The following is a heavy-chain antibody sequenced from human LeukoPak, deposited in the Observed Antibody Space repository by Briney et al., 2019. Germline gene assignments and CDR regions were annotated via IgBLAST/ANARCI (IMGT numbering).Heavy chain of an antibody. CDR3: ARSGSRYSYYYYMDV. D-gene: IGHD1-1*01. V-gene: IGHV1-69*13. CDR1: GGTFSSYA. J-gene: IGHJ6*03. CDR2: IIPIFGTA. Sequence: SVKVSCKASGGTFSSYAISWVRQAPGQGLEWMGGIIPIFGTANYAQKFQGRVTITADESTSTAYMELSSLRSEDTAAYYCARSGSRYSYYYYMDVWGKGTTVTVSS.